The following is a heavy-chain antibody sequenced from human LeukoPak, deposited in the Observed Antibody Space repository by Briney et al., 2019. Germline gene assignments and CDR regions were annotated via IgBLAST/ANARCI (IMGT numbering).Heavy chain of an antibody. CDR3: ARDLGWSGYYEDAFDY. CDR1: GGTFSSYT. J-gene: IGHJ4*02. Sequence: GASVKVSCTASGGTFSSYTISWVRQAPGQGLEWMGRIIPILGIANYAQKFQGRVTITADKSTSTAYMELSSLRSEDTAVYYCARDLGWSGYYEDAFDYWGQGTLVTVSS. D-gene: IGHD3-3*01. CDR2: IIPILGIA. V-gene: IGHV1-69*04.